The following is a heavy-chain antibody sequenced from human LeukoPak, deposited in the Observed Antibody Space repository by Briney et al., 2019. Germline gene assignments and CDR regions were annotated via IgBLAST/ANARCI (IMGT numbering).Heavy chain of an antibody. V-gene: IGHV4-39*07. CDR2: IYYRGRT. CDR1: GDSLSSSSYY. D-gene: IGHD6-19*01. Sequence: SETLSLTCTVSGDSLSSSSYYWGWIRQPPGKGLEWIGSIYYRGRTYYNSSLKSRVTLSGDTSKNQFSLKLNSVTAGDTPGYYCARTKAVANWLDPWGQGTLVTVSS. J-gene: IGHJ5*02. CDR3: ARTKAVANWLDP.